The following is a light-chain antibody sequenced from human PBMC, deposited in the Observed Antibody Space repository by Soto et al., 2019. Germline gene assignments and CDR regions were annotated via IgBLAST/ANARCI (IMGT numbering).Light chain of an antibody. J-gene: IGLJ2*01. CDR1: SSDVGGYNY. Sequence: QSVLTQPRSVSGSPGQSVTISCTGTSSDVGGYNYVSWYQQHPGKAPKLMIYDVSNRPSGVSNRFSGSKSGNTASLTISGLQAEDEADYYCCSYAGSYTYVVFGGGTKVTVL. V-gene: IGLV2-11*01. CDR3: CSYAGSYTYVV. CDR2: DVS.